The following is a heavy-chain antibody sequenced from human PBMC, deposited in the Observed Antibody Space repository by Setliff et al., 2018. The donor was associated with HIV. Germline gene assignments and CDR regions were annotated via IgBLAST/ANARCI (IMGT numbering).Heavy chain of an antibody. CDR1: GGTRNSYA. Sequence: SVKVSCKTSGGTRNSYAISWVRQAPGQGLEWMGGIIPIFGTANYAQKFQGRVTITADESTSTAYMELTGLRSEDTAVYYCASVGELSSHFDYWGQGTLVTVSS. V-gene: IGHV1-69*13. J-gene: IGHJ4*02. CDR3: ASVGELSSHFDY. D-gene: IGHD3-16*02. CDR2: IIPIFGTA.